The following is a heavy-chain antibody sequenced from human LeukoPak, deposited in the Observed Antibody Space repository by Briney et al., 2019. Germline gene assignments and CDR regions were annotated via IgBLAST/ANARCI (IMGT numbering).Heavy chain of an antibody. D-gene: IGHD1-14*01. CDR3: AREGGRKRHDY. CDR1: GFTFSSYS. V-gene: IGHV3-21*01. Sequence: GRSRRLSSAASGFTFSSYSMNWARIAPGRGLEWVSSISSSSSYIYYADSVKGRFTISRDNAKNSLYLQMNSLRAEDTAVYYCAREGGRKRHDYWGQGTLVTVSS. J-gene: IGHJ4*02. CDR2: ISSSSSYI.